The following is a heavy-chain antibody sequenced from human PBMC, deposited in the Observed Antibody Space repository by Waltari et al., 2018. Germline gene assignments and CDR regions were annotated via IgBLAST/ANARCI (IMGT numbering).Heavy chain of an antibody. CDR3: AAGGDPYYGSGSYSF. D-gene: IGHD3-10*01. J-gene: IGHJ4*02. CDR1: GGSISSGGYS. CDR2: IYYSGST. V-gene: IGHV4-31*03. Sequence: QVQLQESGTGLVKPSQTLSLTCTVSGGSISSGGYSWSWIRQHPGKGLEWIGYIYYSGSTYYNPSLKSRVTISVDTSKNQFSLKLSSVTAADTAVYYCAAGGDPYYGSGSYSFWGQGTLVTVSS.